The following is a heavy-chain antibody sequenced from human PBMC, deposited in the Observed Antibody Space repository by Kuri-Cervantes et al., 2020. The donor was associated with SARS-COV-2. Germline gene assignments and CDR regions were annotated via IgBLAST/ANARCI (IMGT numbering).Heavy chain of an antibody. J-gene: IGHJ6*02. CDR3: AREHPPNLGYGYYYGMDV. Sequence: ASVKVSCKSSGFTFNNFGITWVRQAPGQGLEWVGWNSGYSDKTEVAQKFQGRVSLTTDTSATTAYMELSSLRSEDTAVYYCAREHPPNLGYGYYYGMDVWGQGTTVTVSS. V-gene: IGHV1-18*04. CDR1: GFTFNNFG. CDR2: NSGYSDKT. D-gene: IGHD7-27*01.